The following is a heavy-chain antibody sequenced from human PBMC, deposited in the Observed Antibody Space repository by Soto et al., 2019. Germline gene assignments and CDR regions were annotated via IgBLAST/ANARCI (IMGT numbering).Heavy chain of an antibody. V-gene: IGHV3-48*02. J-gene: IGHJ6*02. CDR2: ISSSSSTI. D-gene: IGHD3-10*01. CDR3: ATRYGSGSLYYYGMDV. CDR1: GFTFSSYS. Sequence: GGSLRLSCAASGFTFSSYSMNWVRQAPGKGLEWVSYISSSSSTIYYADSVKGRFTISRDNAKNSLYLQMNSLRDEDTAVYYCATRYGSGSLYYYGMDVWGQGTTVTVSS.